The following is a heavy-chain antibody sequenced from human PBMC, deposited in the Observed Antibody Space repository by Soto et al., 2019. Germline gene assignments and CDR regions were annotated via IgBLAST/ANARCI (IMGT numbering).Heavy chain of an antibody. V-gene: IGHV3-23*01. D-gene: IGHD6-13*01. CDR3: AKEQKDSSTWSELNY. Sequence: GGSLRLSCAASGSTFSSYAMSWVRQAPGKGLEWVSAISGSGRSTYYADSVKGRFTISRDNSKNTLYLQMNSLRAEDTAVYYCAKEQKDSSTWSELNYWGQGTLVTVSS. CDR1: GSTFSSYA. J-gene: IGHJ4*02. CDR2: ISGSGRST.